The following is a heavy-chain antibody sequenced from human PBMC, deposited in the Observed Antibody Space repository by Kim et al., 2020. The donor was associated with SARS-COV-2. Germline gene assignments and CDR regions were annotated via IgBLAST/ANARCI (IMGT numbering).Heavy chain of an antibody. J-gene: IGHJ5*02. CDR3: ARVSVLLWFGDEYTWFDP. V-gene: IGHV7-4-1*02. CDR1: GYTFTSYA. Sequence: ASVKVSCKASGYTFTSYAMNWVRQAPGQGLEWMGWINTNTGNPTYAQGFTGRFVFSLDTSVSTAYLQISSLKAEDTAVYYCARVSVLLWFGDEYTWFDPWGQGTLVTVSS. D-gene: IGHD3-10*01. CDR2: INTNTGNP.